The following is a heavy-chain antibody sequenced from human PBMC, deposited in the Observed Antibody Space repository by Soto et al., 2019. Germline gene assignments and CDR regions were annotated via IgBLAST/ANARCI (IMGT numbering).Heavy chain of an antibody. CDR1: GFSLSTSGVG. Sequence: QITLKESGPTLVKPTQTLTLTCTFSGFSLSTSGVGVGWIRQPPGKALEWLALIYWDDDKRYSPSLKSRLTVTKDTSKNQVVLTMTNMDPVDTATYYCAHVYGGYDNFDYWGQGTLVTVSS. CDR3: AHVYGGYDNFDY. D-gene: IGHD5-12*01. CDR2: IYWDDDK. V-gene: IGHV2-5*02. J-gene: IGHJ4*02.